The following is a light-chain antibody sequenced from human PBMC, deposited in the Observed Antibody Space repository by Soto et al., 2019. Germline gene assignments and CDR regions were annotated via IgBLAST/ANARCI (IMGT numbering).Light chain of an antibody. CDR1: QSVLYSSNNKNY. CDR2: WAS. Sequence: DIVMTQSPDSLAVSLGERATINCNSSQSVLYSSNNKNYLAWYQKKPGQPPKLLIYWASTRESGVPERFSGSGSGTDFTLTISSLQAEDGAVYYCQQYDSTPYTFGQGTKLEIK. J-gene: IGKJ2*01. V-gene: IGKV4-1*01. CDR3: QQYDSTPYT.